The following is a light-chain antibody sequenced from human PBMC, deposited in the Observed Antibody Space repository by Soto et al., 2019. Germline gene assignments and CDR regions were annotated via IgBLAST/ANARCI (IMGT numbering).Light chain of an antibody. Sequence: QTVVTQSSSASASLGSSVKLTCTLSSGHSSYIIAWHQQQPGKAPRYLMKLEGSGSYNKGSGVPDRFSGSSSGADRYLTISNLQSEDEADYYCETWDSNSWVFGGGTKLTVI. J-gene: IGLJ3*02. V-gene: IGLV4-60*03. CDR1: SGHSSYI. CDR2: LEGSGSY. CDR3: ETWDSNSWV.